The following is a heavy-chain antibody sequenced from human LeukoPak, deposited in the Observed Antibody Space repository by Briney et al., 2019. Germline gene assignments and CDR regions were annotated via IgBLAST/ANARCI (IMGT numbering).Heavy chain of an antibody. D-gene: IGHD2-15*01. Sequence: GGSLRLSCAASGFNFSSYAMSWVRQAPGKGLEWVSAVSGSGGSTYYADSVKGRFTISRDNSKNTLYLQMNSLRAEDTAVYYCAKGQLLLAEFDYWGQGTLVTVSS. J-gene: IGHJ4*02. V-gene: IGHV3-23*01. CDR2: VSGSGGST. CDR1: GFNFSSYA. CDR3: AKGQLLLAEFDY.